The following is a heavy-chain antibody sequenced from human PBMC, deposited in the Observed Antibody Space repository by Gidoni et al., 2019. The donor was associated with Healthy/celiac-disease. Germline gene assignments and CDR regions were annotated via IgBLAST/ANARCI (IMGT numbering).Heavy chain of an antibody. CDR2: IYPGDCDT. V-gene: IGHV5-51*01. CDR1: GYSFNSYW. CDR3: ARLKGSGSYYNRPLDY. J-gene: IGHJ4*02. D-gene: IGHD3-10*01. Sequence: EVQLVQSGAEVQKPGESLEISCKGSGYSFNSYWIGWVRQMPGKGLEWMGIIYPGDCDTRYSPSFQGQVTISADKSIRTAYLQWSSLKASDTAMYYCARLKGSGSYYNRPLDYWGQGTLVTVSS.